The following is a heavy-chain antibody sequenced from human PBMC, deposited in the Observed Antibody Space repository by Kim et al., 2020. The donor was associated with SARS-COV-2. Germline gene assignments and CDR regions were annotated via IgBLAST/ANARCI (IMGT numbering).Heavy chain of an antibody. V-gene: IGHV3-33*01. CDR3: AREGLGDLNYYDSSGYGNWFDP. Sequence: GGSLRLSCAASGFTFSSYGMHWVRQAPGKGLEWVAVIWYDGSNKYYADSVKGRFTISRDNSKNTLYLQMNSLRAEDTAVYYCAREGLGDLNYYDSSGYGNWFDPWGQGTLVTVSS. D-gene: IGHD3-22*01. CDR1: GFTFSSYG. CDR2: IWYDGSNK. J-gene: IGHJ5*02.